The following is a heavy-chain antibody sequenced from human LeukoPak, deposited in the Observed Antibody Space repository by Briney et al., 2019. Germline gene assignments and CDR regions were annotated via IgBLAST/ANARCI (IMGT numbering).Heavy chain of an antibody. CDR2: ISGSGGST. J-gene: IGHJ5*02. V-gene: IGHV3-23*01. Sequence: GGSLRLSCAASGFTFSSYAMSWVRQAPGKGLEWVSAISGSGGSTYYADSVKGRFTISRDNSKNTLYLQMNSLRAEDTAVYYCAKDKVDIVATIRGANWFGPWGQGTLVTVSS. CDR3: AKDKVDIVATIRGANWFGP. CDR1: GFTFSSYA. D-gene: IGHD5-12*01.